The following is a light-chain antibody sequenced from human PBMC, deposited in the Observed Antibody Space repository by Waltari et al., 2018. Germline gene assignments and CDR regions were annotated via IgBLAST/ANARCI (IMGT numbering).Light chain of an antibody. V-gene: IGLV2-14*01. CDR3: SSYTSSDTWV. CDR1: SSDVGGYNY. Sequence: QSALTQPASVSGSPEQSITISCTGTSSDVGGYNYVSWYQPHPGKAPKFMIYEVTNRPSGVSNRVSGSKSGNTAYLTISGLRAEDEADYHCSSYTSSDTWVFGGGTKVTVL. CDR2: EVT. J-gene: IGLJ3*02.